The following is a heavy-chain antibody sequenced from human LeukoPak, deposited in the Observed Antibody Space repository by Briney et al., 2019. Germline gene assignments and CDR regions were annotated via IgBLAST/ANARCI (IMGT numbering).Heavy chain of an antibody. V-gene: IGHV3-30*02. D-gene: IGHD3-10*01. CDR1: GFTFDCCG. J-gene: IGHJ3*02. Sequence: GGSLRLSCAASGFTFDCCGMHWVRQAPGKGLEWVAFIRYDGSNKYYADSVKGRFTISRDNSKNTLYLQMNSLKTEDTAVYYCTSDLLWFGDSRGAFDIWGQGTMVTVSS. CDR3: TSDLLWFGDSRGAFDI. CDR2: IRYDGSNK.